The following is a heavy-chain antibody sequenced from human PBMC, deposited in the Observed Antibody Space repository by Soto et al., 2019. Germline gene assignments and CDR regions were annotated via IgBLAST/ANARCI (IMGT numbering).Heavy chain of an antibody. V-gene: IGHV4-61*01. CDR3: ARDLRLGSYLDY. Sequence: QVQLQESGPGLVKPSETLSLTCTVSGGSVSSGSYYWSWIRQPPGKGLEWIGYIYYSGGTNYNPSLKSRVTISVDTSKNQFSLKLSSVTAADTAVYYCARDLRLGSYLDYWGQGTLVTVSS. J-gene: IGHJ4*02. CDR1: GGSVSSGSYY. CDR2: IYYSGGT. D-gene: IGHD1-26*01.